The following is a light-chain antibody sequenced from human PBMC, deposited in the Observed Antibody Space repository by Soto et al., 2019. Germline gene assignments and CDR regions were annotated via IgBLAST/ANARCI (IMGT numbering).Light chain of an antibody. CDR2: DVS. Sequence: DIRMTQSPSTLSASVGDSVTITCRASQKVSPWLARYQQKAGKAPKLLIYDVSSLKRGVPSRFSGSGSGTEFTLTISSLQSDDFATYYCQQYDSYWGTFGQGTKVEFK. V-gene: IGKV1-5*01. CDR1: QKVSPW. J-gene: IGKJ1*01. CDR3: QQYDSYWGT.